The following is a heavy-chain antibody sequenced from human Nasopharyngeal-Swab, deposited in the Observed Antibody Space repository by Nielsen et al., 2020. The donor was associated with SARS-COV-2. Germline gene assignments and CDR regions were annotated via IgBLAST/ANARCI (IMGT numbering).Heavy chain of an antibody. Sequence: WIRQPPGKGLEWVAVISYDGSNKYYADSVKGRFTISRDNSKNTLYLQMNSLRAEDTAVYYCAKDPYYYGSRSYFWPQVMLEKYYYGMDVWGQGTAVTVSS. V-gene: IGHV3-30*18. J-gene: IGHJ6*02. CDR2: ISYDGSNK. CDR3: AKDPYYYGSRSYFWPQVMLEKYYYGMDV. D-gene: IGHD3-10*01.